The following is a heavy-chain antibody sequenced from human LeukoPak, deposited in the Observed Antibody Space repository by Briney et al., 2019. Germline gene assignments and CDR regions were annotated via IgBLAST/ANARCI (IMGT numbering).Heavy chain of an antibody. CDR3: ANPDSSGFYFSMRFDF. J-gene: IGHJ4*02. CDR2: ISDSGSNT. V-gene: IGHV3-23*01. D-gene: IGHD3-22*01. CDR1: GFTFSRFA. Sequence: GGSLRLSCAASGFTFSRFAMSWVRQSPGQGLEWVSVISDSGSNTYYADSVKGRFTISRGNSKNTLYLQMNSLRADDTAVYYCANPDSSGFYFSMRFDFWGQGTLVTVSS.